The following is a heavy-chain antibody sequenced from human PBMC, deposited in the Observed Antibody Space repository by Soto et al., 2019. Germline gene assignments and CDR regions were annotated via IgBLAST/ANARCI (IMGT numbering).Heavy chain of an antibody. V-gene: IGHV3-48*02. D-gene: IGHD3-3*01. CDR3: ARLYYDYV. CDR1: GFTFGTYS. J-gene: IGHJ6*02. Sequence: PGGSLRLSCAGSGFTFGTYSMNWVRQAAGKGLEWIAYISYDSDTIQYTDSVKGRFTISRDNAKNSLYLQMNSLRNEDTAVYYCARLYYDYVWGQGTTVTVSS. CDR2: ISYDSDTI.